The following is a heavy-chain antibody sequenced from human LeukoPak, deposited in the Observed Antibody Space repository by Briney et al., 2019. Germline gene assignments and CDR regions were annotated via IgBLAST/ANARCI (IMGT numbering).Heavy chain of an antibody. CDR2: ISSSSRYM. CDR3: ARVSTAVSLAIDY. J-gene: IGHJ4*02. D-gene: IGHD6-13*01. CDR1: GFTFSNYN. V-gene: IGHV3-21*06. Sequence: GGSLRLSCAASGFTFSNYNMNWVRQAPGKGLEWVSVISSSSRYMYYADSVKGRFTISRDNAKSSLYLQMNSLRAEDTAVYYCARVSTAVSLAIDYWGQGTLVTVST.